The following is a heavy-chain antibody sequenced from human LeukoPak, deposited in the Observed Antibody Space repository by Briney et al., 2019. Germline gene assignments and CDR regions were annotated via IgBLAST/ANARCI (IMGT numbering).Heavy chain of an antibody. CDR2: IYNSGST. CDR1: GGFISFYY. CDR3: ARDLVTVTKGFDI. Sequence: SETLSLTCTVSGGFISFYYWSWIRQPPGKGLEWIGYIYNSGSTNYNPSLKSRVTISVDTSRNQFSLRLSSVTAADTAVYYCARDLVTVTKGFDIWGQGTMVSVSS. V-gene: IGHV4-59*01. J-gene: IGHJ3*02. D-gene: IGHD4-17*01.